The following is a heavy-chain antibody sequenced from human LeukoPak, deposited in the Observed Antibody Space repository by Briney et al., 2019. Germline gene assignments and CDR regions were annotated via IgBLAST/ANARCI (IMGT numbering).Heavy chain of an antibody. V-gene: IGHV3-7*01. CDR3: AKGGRGNGEVY. J-gene: IGHJ4*02. CDR2: IKQDGSEK. CDR1: GFTLSSYW. Sequence: GGSLRLSCAVSGFTLSSYWMNWVRQAPGKGLEWAANIKQDGSEKNYVDSVKGRFTISRDNAKSSLFLQMNDLRAEDTAVYYCAKGGRGNGEVYWGQGTLVTVSS. D-gene: IGHD2-8*01.